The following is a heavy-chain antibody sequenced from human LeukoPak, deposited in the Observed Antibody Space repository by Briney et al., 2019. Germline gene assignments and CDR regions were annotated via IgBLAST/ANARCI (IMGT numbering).Heavy chain of an antibody. Sequence: GASVKVSCMASGHTFTSISWVRQAPGQGLEWMGWVNTYNGHTYTGITNYAQKVQGRVTMTTDTSTNTAYMELRSLRSDDTAIYYCARRSGALDAFDIWGQGTMVTVSS. D-gene: IGHD5-24*01. CDR1: GHTFTS. CDR3: ARRSGALDAFDI. J-gene: IGHJ3*02. CDR2: VNTYNGHTYTGIT. V-gene: IGHV1-18*01.